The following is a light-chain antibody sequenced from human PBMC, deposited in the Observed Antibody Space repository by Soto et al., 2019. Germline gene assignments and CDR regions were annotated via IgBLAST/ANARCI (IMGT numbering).Light chain of an antibody. CDR1: QSVSSSY. Sequence: EIVLTQSPGTLSLSPGEGATLSCRASQSVSSSYLAWYQQSPGQAPRLLIYGASTRATDIPDRFSGSGSGTDFTLTIGRLEPEDFAVYSCQQYGSSPSTFGQGTRLEIK. J-gene: IGKJ5*01. CDR2: GAS. CDR3: QQYGSSPST. V-gene: IGKV3-20*01.